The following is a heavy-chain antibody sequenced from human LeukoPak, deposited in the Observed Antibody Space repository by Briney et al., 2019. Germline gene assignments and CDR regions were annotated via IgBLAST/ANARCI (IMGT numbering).Heavy chain of an antibody. CDR2: INGDGRYI. CDR3: AKDPLRFLEWPTKPPY. D-gene: IGHD3-3*01. CDR1: GFTFSSYW. Sequence: GGSLRLSCVASGFTFSSYWMHWVRQDPRKGLVWVSRINGDGRYINYADSVRGRFTISRDNAKNALYLQMNSLRTEDTALYYCAKDPLRFLEWPTKPPYWGQGTLVTVSS. V-gene: IGHV3-74*01. J-gene: IGHJ4*02.